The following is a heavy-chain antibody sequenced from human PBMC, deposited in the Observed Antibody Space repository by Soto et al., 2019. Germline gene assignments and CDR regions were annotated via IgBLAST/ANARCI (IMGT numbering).Heavy chain of an antibody. V-gene: IGHV4-30-4*01. J-gene: IGHJ3*02. Sequence: SETLSLTCTVPGASISRGYWSWIRQSPGKGLEWIGYIYYDGRTYYNPSLGSRVTISVDTSKNQFSLNLSSVTAADTAVYYCARDGGTTVVSRAFDMWGQGTMVT. CDR3: ARDGGTTVVSRAFDM. CDR2: IYYDGRT. CDR1: GASISRGY. D-gene: IGHD4-17*01.